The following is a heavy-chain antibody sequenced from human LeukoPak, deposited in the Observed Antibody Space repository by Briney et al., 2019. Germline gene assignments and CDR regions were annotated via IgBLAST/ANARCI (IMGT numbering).Heavy chain of an antibody. Sequence: GGSLRLSCAASGFTFSSYSMNWVRQAPGKGLEWDSSISSSSSYIYYADSVKGRFTISRDNAKNSLYLQMNSLRAEDTAVYYCARDLALDYYDSSERGYWGQGTLVTVSS. CDR2: ISSSSSYI. J-gene: IGHJ4*02. V-gene: IGHV3-21*01. D-gene: IGHD3-22*01. CDR3: ARDLALDYYDSSERGY. CDR1: GFTFSSYS.